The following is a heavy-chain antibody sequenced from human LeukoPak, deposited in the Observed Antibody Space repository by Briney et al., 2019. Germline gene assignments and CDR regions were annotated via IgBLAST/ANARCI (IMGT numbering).Heavy chain of an antibody. CDR1: GGSISSGSYY. V-gene: IGHV4-61*02. CDR2: IYTSGST. J-gene: IGHJ4*02. Sequence: SQTLSLTCTVSGGSISSGSYYWSWIRQPAGKGLEWIGRIYTSGSTNYNPSLKSRVTISVDTSKNQFSLKLSSVTAADTAVYYCARARGDSSSWYYFDYWGQGTLVTVSS. CDR3: ARARGDSSSWYYFDY. D-gene: IGHD6-13*01.